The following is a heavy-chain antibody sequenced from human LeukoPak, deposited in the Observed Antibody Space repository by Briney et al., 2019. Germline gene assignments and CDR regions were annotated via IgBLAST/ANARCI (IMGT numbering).Heavy chain of an antibody. D-gene: IGHD3-10*01. Sequence: PGGSLRLSCAASGFTFSSYAMSWVRQAPGKGLEWVSAISGSGGCTYYADSVKGRFTISRDNAKNSLYLQTNSLRAEDTAVYYCASLWFGESLFDYWGQGTLVTVSS. CDR1: GFTFSSYA. J-gene: IGHJ4*02. CDR3: ASLWFGESLFDY. V-gene: IGHV3-23*01. CDR2: ISGSGGCT.